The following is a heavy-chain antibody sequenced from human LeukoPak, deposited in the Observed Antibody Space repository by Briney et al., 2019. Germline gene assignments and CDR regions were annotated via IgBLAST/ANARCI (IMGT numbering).Heavy chain of an antibody. CDR1: GYTFTTYY. CDR2: INPTGGST. CDR3: ARDEGYCNSINCYLFDY. D-gene: IGHD2-2*01. J-gene: IGHJ4*02. Sequence: ASVKVSCKASGYTFTTYYMHWVRQAPGQGLEWMGIINPTGGSTTFAQKFQGRVTMTSDTSTSTVYMHLSSRRSEDTAVYYCARDEGYCNSINCYLFDYWGQGSLVTVSS. V-gene: IGHV1-46*03.